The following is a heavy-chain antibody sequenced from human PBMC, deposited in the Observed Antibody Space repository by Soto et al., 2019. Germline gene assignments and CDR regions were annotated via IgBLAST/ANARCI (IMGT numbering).Heavy chain of an antibody. J-gene: IGHJ4*02. D-gene: IGHD3-3*01. CDR1: GFTFSSYA. CDR2: ISGSGGST. V-gene: IGHV3-23*01. CDR3: AKAIHYDFWSGYFFS. Sequence: EVQLLESGGGLVQPGVSLRLSCAASGFTFSSYAMSWVRQAPGKGLEWVSAISGSGGSTYYADSVKGGFTISRDNSKNSLDLQMNSLRVEETAVYYCAKAIHYDFWSGYFFSWGQGTLVTVSS.